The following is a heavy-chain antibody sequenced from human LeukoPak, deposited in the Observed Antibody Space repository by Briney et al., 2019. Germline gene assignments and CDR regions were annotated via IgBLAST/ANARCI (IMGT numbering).Heavy chain of an antibody. CDR2: IYTSGST. Sequence: PSETLSLTCAVYGGSFSGYYWSWIRQPPGKGLEWIGRIYTSGSTNYNPSLKSRVTMSVDTSKNQFSLKLSSVTAADTAVYYCARDTGYDILTGYSYYFDYWGQGTLVTVSS. V-gene: IGHV4-4*07. D-gene: IGHD3-9*01. CDR1: GGSFSGYY. J-gene: IGHJ4*02. CDR3: ARDTGYDILTGYSYYFDY.